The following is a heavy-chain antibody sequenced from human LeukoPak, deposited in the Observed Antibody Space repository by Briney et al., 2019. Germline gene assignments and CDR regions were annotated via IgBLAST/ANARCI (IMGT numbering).Heavy chain of an antibody. CDR2: IYHSGST. CDR3: ASSVAGYYFDY. CDR1: GYSISSGYY. D-gene: IGHD6-19*01. J-gene: IGHJ4*02. Sequence: SETLSPTCTVSGYSISSGYYWGWIRQPPGKGLEWIGSIYHSGSTYYNPSLKSRVTISVDTSKNQFSLKLGSVTAADTAVYYCASSVAGYYFDYWGQGTLVTVSS. V-gene: IGHV4-38-2*02.